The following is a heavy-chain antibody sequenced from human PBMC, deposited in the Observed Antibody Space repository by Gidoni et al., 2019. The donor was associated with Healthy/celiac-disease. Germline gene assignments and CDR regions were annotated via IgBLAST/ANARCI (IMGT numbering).Heavy chain of an antibody. V-gene: IGHV4-38-2*02. CDR3: ARDQYYDYVWGSYRLNYFDY. D-gene: IGHD3-16*02. CDR2: IYHSGST. Sequence: QVQLQESGPGLVKPSETLSLTCAVSVSYISSGSSWGWIWQPPGKGLDWIGSIYHSGSTYYNPSLKSRVTISVDTSKNQFSLKLSSVTAADTAVYYCARDQYYDYVWGSYRLNYFDYWGQGTLVTVSS. J-gene: IGHJ4*02. CDR1: VSYISSGSS.